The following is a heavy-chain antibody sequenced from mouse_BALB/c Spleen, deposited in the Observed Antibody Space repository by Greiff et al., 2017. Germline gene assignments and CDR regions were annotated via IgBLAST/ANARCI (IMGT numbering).Heavy chain of an antibody. J-gene: IGHJ3*01. Sequence: EVQLVESGGGLVQPKGSLKLSCAASGFTFNTYAMNWVRQAPGKGLEWVARIRSKSNNYATYYADSVKDRFTISRDDSQSMLYLQMNNLKTEDTAMYYCVRGDYYYGFFYWGQGTLVTVSA. CDR3: VRGDYYYGFFY. D-gene: IGHD1-1*01. V-gene: IGHV10-1*02. CDR2: IRSKSNNYAT. CDR1: GFTFNTYA.